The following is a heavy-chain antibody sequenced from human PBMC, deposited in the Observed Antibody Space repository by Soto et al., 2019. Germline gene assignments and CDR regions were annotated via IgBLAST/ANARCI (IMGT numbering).Heavy chain of an antibody. V-gene: IGHV3-21*01. J-gene: IGHJ4*02. CDR3: AMATVYCSGGSCYYYFDY. CDR2: ISSSSSYI. D-gene: IGHD2-15*01. CDR1: GFTFSSYS. Sequence: GGSLRLSCAASGFTFSSYSMNWVRQAPGKGLEWVSSISSSSSYIYYADSVKGRFTISRDNAKNSLYLQMNSLRAEDTAVYYCAMATVYCSGGSCYYYFDYWGQGTLVTVSS.